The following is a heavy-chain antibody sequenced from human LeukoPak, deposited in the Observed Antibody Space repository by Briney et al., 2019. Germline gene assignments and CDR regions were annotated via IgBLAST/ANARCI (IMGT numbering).Heavy chain of an antibody. J-gene: IGHJ1*01. V-gene: IGHV3-11*03. D-gene: IGHD3-22*01. CDR3: ASLTYYFDSSGYYPGYFQH. Sequence: GGSLRLSCAASGFTFSRYAMSWVRQAPGKGLEWVSYISSSNSYTNYADSVKGRFYADSVKGRFTISRDNAKNSLYLQMNSLRAEDTAVYYCASLTYYFDSSGYYPGYFQHWGQGTLVTVSS. CDR1: GFTFSRYA. CDR2: ISSSNSYT.